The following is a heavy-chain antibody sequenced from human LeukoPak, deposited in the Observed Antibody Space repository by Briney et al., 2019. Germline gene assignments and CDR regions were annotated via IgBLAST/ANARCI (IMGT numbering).Heavy chain of an antibody. V-gene: IGHV3-13*01. CDR2: IGTAGDT. Sequence: PGRSLRLSRAASGFTFSSYDMHWVRQATGKGLEWVSAIGTAGDTYYPGSVKGRFTISRENAKNSLYLQMNSLRAGDTAVYYCARDRWYDSSGYMGMDVWGQGTTVTVSS. J-gene: IGHJ6*02. CDR1: GFTFSSYD. D-gene: IGHD3-22*01. CDR3: ARDRWYDSSGYMGMDV.